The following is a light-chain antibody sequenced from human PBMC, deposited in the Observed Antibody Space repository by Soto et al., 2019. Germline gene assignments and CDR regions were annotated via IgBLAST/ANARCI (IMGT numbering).Light chain of an antibody. Sequence: QTVLTQQPSVSGAPGQRVTISCTGTSSNIGAGYDVHWYQHLPGTAPKLLIYGNTIRPSGVPDRFSGSKSGTSASLAITGLQAEDEADYYCQSYDRSLRGYVFGTGTKVTVL. CDR2: GNT. J-gene: IGLJ1*01. CDR3: QSYDRSLRGYV. V-gene: IGLV1-40*01. CDR1: SSNIGAGYD.